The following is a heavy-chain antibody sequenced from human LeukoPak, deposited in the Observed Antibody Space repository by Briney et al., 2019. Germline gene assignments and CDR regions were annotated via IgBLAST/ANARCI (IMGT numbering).Heavy chain of an antibody. CDR2: ISGSGGST. Sequence: GGSLRLSCAASGFTFSTYGMHWVRQAPGKGLEWVSAISGSGGSTYYAGSVSGRFAISRDNSKNTLYLQMNSLRAEDTAVCYCAKPKGWLLHYWYCDLWGRGTLVTVSS. CDR3: AKPKGWLLHYWYCDL. V-gene: IGHV3-23*01. J-gene: IGHJ2*01. D-gene: IGHD1-26*01. CDR1: GFTFSTYG.